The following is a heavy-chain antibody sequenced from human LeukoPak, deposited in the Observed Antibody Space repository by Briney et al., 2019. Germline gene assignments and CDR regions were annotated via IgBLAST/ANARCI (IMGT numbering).Heavy chain of an antibody. D-gene: IGHD6-25*01. J-gene: IGHJ4*02. CDR3: TRAGRISGDYFDY. Sequence: GGSLRLSCTASGFTFGDSPMTWVRQAPGKGLEWVGYIRTNTYGGTTEHAASVKGRFTISKDDSNSIAYLQMNSLKTEDTAVYYCTRAGRISGDYFDYWGQGTLVTVSS. V-gene: IGHV3-49*04. CDR2: IRTNTYGGTT. CDR1: GFTFGDSP.